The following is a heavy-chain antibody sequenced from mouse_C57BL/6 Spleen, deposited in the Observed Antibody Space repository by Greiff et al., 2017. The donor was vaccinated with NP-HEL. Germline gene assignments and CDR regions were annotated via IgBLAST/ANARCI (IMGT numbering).Heavy chain of an antibody. D-gene: IGHD1-1*01. Sequence: VQLQQSGPGLVQPSQSLSITCTVSGFSLTSYGVHWVRQPPGKGLEWLGVIWSGGSTDYNAAFISRLSISQDNSKSQVFFKMNSLQADDTAIYYCAKNGAVVAKGYFDVWGTGTTVTVSS. V-gene: IGHV2-4*01. CDR2: IWSGGST. J-gene: IGHJ1*03. CDR1: GFSLTSYG. CDR3: AKNGAVVAKGYFDV.